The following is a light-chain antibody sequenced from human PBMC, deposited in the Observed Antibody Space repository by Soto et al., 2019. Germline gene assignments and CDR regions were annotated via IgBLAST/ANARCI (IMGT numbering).Light chain of an antibody. J-gene: IGKJ1*01. CDR3: QQYSYYAT. V-gene: IGKV1-5*03. Sequence: DIQMTQSPSTLSASVGDRVTITCRASQTISSWLAWYQQKPGKAPTLLIYKASTLESGVPSRFSGSGSGTDFTLTVTSLQPEDFATYYCQQYSYYATFGQGTKVEIK. CDR2: KAS. CDR1: QTISSW.